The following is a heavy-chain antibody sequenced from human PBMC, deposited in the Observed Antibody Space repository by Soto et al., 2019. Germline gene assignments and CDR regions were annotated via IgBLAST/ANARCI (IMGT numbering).Heavy chain of an antibody. Sequence: SETLSLTCTVSGGSISSGGYYWSWIRQHPGKGLEWIGYIYYSGSTYYNPSLKSRVTISVDTSKNQFSLKLSSVTAADTAVYYCARVGVAARSYYYYGMDVWGQGTTVTVS. J-gene: IGHJ6*02. CDR3: ARVGVAARSYYYYGMDV. CDR2: IYYSGST. CDR1: GGSISSGGYY. D-gene: IGHD2-15*01. V-gene: IGHV4-31*03.